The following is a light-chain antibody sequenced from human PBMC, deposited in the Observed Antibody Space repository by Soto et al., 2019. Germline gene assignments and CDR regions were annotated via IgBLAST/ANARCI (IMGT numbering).Light chain of an antibody. CDR2: DVS. CDR3: SSYSRRSTYV. J-gene: IGLJ1*01. Sequence: QSVLTQPASVSGSPGQSITISCTGTSSDVGGYNYVSWYQQHPGKAPKLIIYDVSYRPSGVSNRFSGSKSGNTASLTISGLQAEDEADYFCSSYSRRSTYVFGTGIKGTVL. CDR1: SSDVGGYNY. V-gene: IGLV2-14*03.